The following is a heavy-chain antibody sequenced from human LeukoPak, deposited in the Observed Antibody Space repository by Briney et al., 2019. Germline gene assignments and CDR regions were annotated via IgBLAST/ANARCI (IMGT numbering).Heavy chain of an antibody. CDR1: GGSIRSSSYY. Sequence: SETLSLTCSVSGGSIRSSSYYWGWIRQPPGKGLEWIGTIHYTGSTYYTPSLKSRATVSVDTSNNQFSLKVSSVTAADTAVYYCARHPSGSSFDYWGQGTLVAVSS. CDR2: IHYTGST. D-gene: IGHD1-26*01. CDR3: ARHPSGSSFDY. J-gene: IGHJ4*02. V-gene: IGHV4-39*01.